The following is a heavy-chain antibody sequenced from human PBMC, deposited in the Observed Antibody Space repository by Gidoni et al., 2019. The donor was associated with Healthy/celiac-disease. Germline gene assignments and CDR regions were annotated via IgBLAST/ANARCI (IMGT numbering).Heavy chain of an antibody. CDR3: AREWLSAPGGDAFDI. Sequence: EVQLVESGGGLIQPGGSLRLSCAASGFTVSSNYMCWVRQAPGKGLEWVSVIYSGGSTYYADSVKGRFTISRDNSKNTLYLQMNSLRAEDTAVYYCAREWLSAPGGDAFDIWGQGTMVTVSS. CDR1: GFTVSSNY. V-gene: IGHV3-53*01. J-gene: IGHJ3*02. CDR2: IYSGGST. D-gene: IGHD3-22*01.